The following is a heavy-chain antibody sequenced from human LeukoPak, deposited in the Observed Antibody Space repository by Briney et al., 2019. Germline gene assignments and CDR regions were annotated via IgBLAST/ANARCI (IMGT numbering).Heavy chain of an antibody. CDR2: IIPIFGTA. J-gene: IGHJ2*01. D-gene: IGHD2-2*01. V-gene: IGHV1-69*05. CDR1: GGTFSSYA. Sequence: SVKVSCKASGGTFSSYAISWVRQAPGQGLEWMGGIIPIFGTANYAQKFQGRVTITTDESTSTAYMELSSLRSEDTAVYYCARRVYCSSTSCLSPLLWYFDLWGRGTLVTVSS. CDR3: ARRVYCSSTSCLSPLLWYFDL.